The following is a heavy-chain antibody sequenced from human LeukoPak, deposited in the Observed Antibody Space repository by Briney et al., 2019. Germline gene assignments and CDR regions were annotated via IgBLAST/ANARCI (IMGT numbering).Heavy chain of an antibody. Sequence: GGSLRLSCAASGFTFNSYAMSWVRQAPGKGLEWVSAISGGGGTTYYADSVKGRFTISRDNSKNTQYLQMNSLRAEDTAVYYCAKAIGYCSSISCSPFDYWGQGTLVTVSS. D-gene: IGHD2-2*01. J-gene: IGHJ4*02. CDR1: GFTFNSYA. CDR2: ISGGGGTT. V-gene: IGHV3-23*01. CDR3: AKAIGYCSSISCSPFDY.